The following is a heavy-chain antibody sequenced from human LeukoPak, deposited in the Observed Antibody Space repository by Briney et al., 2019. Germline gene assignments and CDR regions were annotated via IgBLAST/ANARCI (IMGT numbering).Heavy chain of an antibody. Sequence: PSRTLSLTCTVSGGSISSGGYYWSWIRQHPGKGLEWIGYIYYSGSTYYNPSLKSRVTISVDTSKNQFSLKLSSVTAADTAVYYCARESRYCSSTSCYERGIFDYWGQGTLVTVSS. V-gene: IGHV4-31*03. CDR2: IYYSGST. D-gene: IGHD2-2*01. CDR3: ARESRYCSSTSCYERGIFDY. CDR1: GGSISSGGYY. J-gene: IGHJ4*02.